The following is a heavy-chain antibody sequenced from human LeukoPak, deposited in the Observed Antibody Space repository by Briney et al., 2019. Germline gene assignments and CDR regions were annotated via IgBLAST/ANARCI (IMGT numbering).Heavy chain of an antibody. V-gene: IGHV3-30*04. CDR3: ASDQGFGEFYDY. Sequence: GGSLRLSCAASGFTYSSYAMHWVRQAPGKGLEWVAVISYDGSNKCYADSVKGRFTISRDNSKNTLYLQMNSLRAEDTAVYYCASDQGFGEFYDYWGQGTLVTVSS. D-gene: IGHD3-10*01. CDR2: ISYDGSNK. J-gene: IGHJ4*02. CDR1: GFTYSSYA.